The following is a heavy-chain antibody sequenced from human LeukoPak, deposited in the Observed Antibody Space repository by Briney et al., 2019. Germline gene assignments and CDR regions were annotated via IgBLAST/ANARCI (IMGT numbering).Heavy chain of an antibody. D-gene: IGHD5-18*01. J-gene: IGHJ4*02. CDR3: ARARRVDTAMVYNY. CDR2: INPNSGGT. CDR1: GYTFTGYY. Sequence: GASVKVSCKASGYTFTGYYMHWVQQAPGQGLEWMGWINPNSGGTNYAQKFQGRVTMTRDTSISTAYMELSRLRSDDTAVYYCARARRVDTAMVYNYWGQGTLVTVSS. V-gene: IGHV1-2*02.